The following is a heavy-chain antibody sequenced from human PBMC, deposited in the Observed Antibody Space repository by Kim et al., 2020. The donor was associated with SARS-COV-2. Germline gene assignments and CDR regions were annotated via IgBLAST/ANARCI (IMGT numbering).Heavy chain of an antibody. CDR1: GFTFSSYW. CDR2: INSDGSST. CDR3: ARCSYSSGWYYRY. V-gene: IGHV3-74*01. J-gene: IGHJ4*02. Sequence: GGSLRLSCAASGFTFSSYWMHWVRQAPGKGLVWVSRINSDGSSTSYADSVKGRFTISRDNAKNTLYLQMNSLRAEDTAVYYCARCSYSSGWYYRYWGQGTLVTVSS. D-gene: IGHD6-19*01.